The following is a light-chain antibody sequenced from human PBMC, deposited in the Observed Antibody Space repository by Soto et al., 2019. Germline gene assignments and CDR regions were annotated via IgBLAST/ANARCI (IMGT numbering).Light chain of an antibody. CDR1: DSNIGNNY. CDR2: DND. J-gene: IGLJ3*02. V-gene: IGLV1-51*01. CDR3: GTWDSSLSAVM. Sequence: QSVLTQPPSVSAAPGQKVTISCSGSDSNIGNNYVSWYQQFPGTAPKLLIYDNDKRPSGIPDRFSGSKSGTSATLGITGLQTGEEADYYCGTWDSSLSAVMFGGGTQLTV.